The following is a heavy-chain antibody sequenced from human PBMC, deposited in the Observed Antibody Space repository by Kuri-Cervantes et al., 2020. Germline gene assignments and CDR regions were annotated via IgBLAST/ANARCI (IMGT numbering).Heavy chain of an antibody. CDR1: GFTFSSYS. CDR3: AKFRGTGWYTLFDY. Sequence: GGSLRLSCAASGFTFSSYSMNWVRQAPGKGLEWVSSISSSSSYIYYADSVKGRFTISRDNAKNSLYLQMNSLRAEDTAVYYCAKFRGTGWYTLFDYWGQGTLVTVSS. D-gene: IGHD6-19*01. J-gene: IGHJ4*02. V-gene: IGHV3-21*04. CDR2: ISSSSSYI.